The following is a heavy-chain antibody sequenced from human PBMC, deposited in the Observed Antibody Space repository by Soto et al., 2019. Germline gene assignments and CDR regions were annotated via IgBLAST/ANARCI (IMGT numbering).Heavy chain of an antibody. CDR1: GGSISSYY. V-gene: IGHV4-59*01. Sequence: SETLSLTCTVSGGSISSYYWSWIRQPPGKGLEWIGYIYYSGSTNYNPSLKSRVTISVDTSKNQFSLKLSSVTAADTAVYYCARGRPPKVRYFDWLTFDYWGQGTLVTVSS. D-gene: IGHD3-9*01. CDR3: ARGRPPKVRYFDWLTFDY. J-gene: IGHJ4*02. CDR2: IYYSGST.